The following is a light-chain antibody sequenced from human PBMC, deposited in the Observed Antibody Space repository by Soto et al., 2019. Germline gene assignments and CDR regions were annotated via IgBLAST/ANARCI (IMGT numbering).Light chain of an antibody. CDR3: SSYAGGNNLV. V-gene: IGLV2-8*01. CDR1: GSDVGGYDY. CDR2: EVS. Sequence: QSALTQPPSASGSPGQSVTISCTGTGSDVGGYDYVSWYQHHPGKAPKLMIYEVSKRPSGVPDRFSGSKSGNTASLTVSGLQAEDEADYYCSSYAGGNNLVFGGGTKLTVL. J-gene: IGLJ2*01.